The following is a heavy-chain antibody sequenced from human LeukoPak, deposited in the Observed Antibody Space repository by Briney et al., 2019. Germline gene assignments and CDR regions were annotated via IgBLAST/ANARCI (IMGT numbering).Heavy chain of an antibody. CDR2: ISYDGSNK. D-gene: IGHD2-15*01. CDR3: VGGSKHFDY. J-gene: IGHJ4*02. CDR1: GFTFSSYG. V-gene: IGHV3-30*03. Sequence: GGSLRLSCAASGFTFSSYGMHWVRQAPGKGLEWVAIISYDGSNKYYVDSVKGRFTISRDNSKNTLYLQMNSLRAEDTAVYYCVGGSKHFDYWGQGTLVTVSS.